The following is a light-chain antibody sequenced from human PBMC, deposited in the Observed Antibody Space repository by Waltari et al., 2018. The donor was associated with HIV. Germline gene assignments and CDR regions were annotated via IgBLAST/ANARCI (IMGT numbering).Light chain of an antibody. CDR1: QSVLFSSNSKNY. V-gene: IGKV4-1*01. Sequence: DIVMTLSPDSLAVSLGERATIHCKSSQSVLFSSNSKNYLAWYQQKPGQPPNLLIYWASTREAGVPDRFSGSGSGTDFTLTISSLQAEDFAVYYCQQYNNWPYTFGQGTKLEIK. J-gene: IGKJ2*01. CDR3: QQYNNWPYT. CDR2: WAS.